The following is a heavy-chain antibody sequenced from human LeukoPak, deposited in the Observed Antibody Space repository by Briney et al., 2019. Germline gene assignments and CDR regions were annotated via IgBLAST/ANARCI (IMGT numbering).Heavy chain of an antibody. CDR2: IYYSGST. CDR3: ARGRQNYDILTGYLKSFDH. Sequence: SETLSLTCTVSGGSISSYYWSWIRQPPGKGLEWIGYIYYSGSTNYNPSLKSRVTISVDTSKNQFSLKLSSVTAADTAVYYCARGRQNYDILTGYLKSFDHWGQGTLVTVSS. V-gene: IGHV4-59*01. D-gene: IGHD3-9*01. CDR1: GGSISSYY. J-gene: IGHJ4*02.